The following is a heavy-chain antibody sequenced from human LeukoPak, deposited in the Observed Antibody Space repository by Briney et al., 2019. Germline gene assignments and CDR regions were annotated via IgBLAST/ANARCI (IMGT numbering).Heavy chain of an antibody. CDR2: IHYSGST. CDR1: GGSISSNIYY. J-gene: IGHJ6*03. CDR3: TRTQKLEWLSPYYNYIDV. D-gene: IGHD3-3*01. Sequence: SETLSLTCTVSGGSISSNIYYWGWIRQPPGKRLEWIGNIHYSGSTYYHPSLKSRVTMSVDTSKNQLSLKMPSVTAADTAVYYCTRTQKLEWLSPYYNYIDVWGKGTTVTVSS. V-gene: IGHV4-39*01.